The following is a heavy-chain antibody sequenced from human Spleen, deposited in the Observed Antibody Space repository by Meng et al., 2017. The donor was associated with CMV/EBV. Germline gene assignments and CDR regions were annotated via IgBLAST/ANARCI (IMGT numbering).Heavy chain of an antibody. D-gene: IGHD4-17*01. Sequence: SETLSLTCTVSGGSISSSSYYWGWIRQPPGKGLEWIGSIYYSGSTYYNPSLKSRVTISVDTSKNQFSLKLSSVTAADTAVYYCASARITGSVTRGNYYYYGMDVWGQGTTVTVSS. CDR2: IYYSGST. CDR3: ASARITGSVTRGNYYYYGMDV. J-gene: IGHJ6*02. CDR1: GGSISSSSYY. V-gene: IGHV4-39*07.